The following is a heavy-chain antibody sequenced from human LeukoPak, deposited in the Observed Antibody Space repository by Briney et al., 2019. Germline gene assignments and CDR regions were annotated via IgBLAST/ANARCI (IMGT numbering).Heavy chain of an antibody. CDR3: ARLNYDFWSGVWEGYYMDV. Sequence: GESLRLSCAASGFTFKKYWMNWVRQVPGKGLECLANIKEDGSETYYADSVKGRFTISRDNPKNLLFLQINSLRVEDTAVYYCARLNYDFWSGVWEGYYMDVWGKGTTVTVSS. D-gene: IGHD3-3*01. V-gene: IGHV3-7*01. J-gene: IGHJ6*03. CDR2: IKEDGSET. CDR1: GFTFKKYW.